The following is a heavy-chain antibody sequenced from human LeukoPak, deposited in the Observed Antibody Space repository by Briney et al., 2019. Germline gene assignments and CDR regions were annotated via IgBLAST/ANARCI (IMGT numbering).Heavy chain of an antibody. CDR2: ISGSGGST. Sequence: GGSLRLSCAASGFTFSSYAMSWDRQAPGKGLEWVSAISGSGGSTYYADSVKGRFTISRDNSKNTLYLQMNSLRAEDTAVYYCACPITIFGVVAPYGMDVWGQGTTVTVSS. V-gene: IGHV3-23*01. D-gene: IGHD3-3*01. CDR1: GFTFSSYA. J-gene: IGHJ6*02. CDR3: ACPITIFGVVAPYGMDV.